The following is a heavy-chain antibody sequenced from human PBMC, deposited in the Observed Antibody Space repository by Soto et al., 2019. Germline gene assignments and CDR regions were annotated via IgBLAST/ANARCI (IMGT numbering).Heavy chain of an antibody. CDR2: IYPGDSDT. CDR1: GYTFTDYW. J-gene: IGHJ6*02. Sequence: GESLKISCKGSGYTFTDYWIGWVRQLPGKGLEWMGIIYPGDSDTRYSPSFQGHVTITVDKSTSTAYLQWNTLKASDTAMYYCARRSAVTTFYFYGMDVWGQGTTVTVSS. D-gene: IGHD4-17*01. V-gene: IGHV5-51*01. CDR3: ARRSAVTTFYFYGMDV.